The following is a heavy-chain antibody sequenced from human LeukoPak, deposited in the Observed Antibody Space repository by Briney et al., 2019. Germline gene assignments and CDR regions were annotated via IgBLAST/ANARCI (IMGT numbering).Heavy chain of an antibody. J-gene: IGHJ5*02. CDR1: GFTFSSYA. D-gene: IGHD4-23*01. V-gene: IGHV3-30*04. CDR2: ISYDGSNK. CDR3: ARDNSMHERGWWFDP. Sequence: GGSLRLSCAASGFTFSSYATHWVRQAPGKGLEWVAVISYDGSNKYYADSVKDRFTISRDNSKNTLYLQMNSLRAEDTAVYYCARDNSMHERGWWFDPWGQGTLVTVSS.